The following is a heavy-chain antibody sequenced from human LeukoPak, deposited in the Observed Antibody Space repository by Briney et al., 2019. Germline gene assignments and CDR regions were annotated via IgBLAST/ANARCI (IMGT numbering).Heavy chain of an antibody. CDR2: IRYDGSNK. V-gene: IGHV3-30*02. D-gene: IGHD6-19*01. J-gene: IGHJ4*02. CDR3: AKDLPGGWYGGYYFDY. Sequence: GGSLRLSCAASGFTFSSYGMHWVRQAPGKGLEWVAFIRYDGSNKYYADSVKGRFTISRDNSKNTLYLQMNSLRAEDTAVYYCAKDLPGGWYGGYYFDYWGQGTLVTVSS. CDR1: GFTFSSYG.